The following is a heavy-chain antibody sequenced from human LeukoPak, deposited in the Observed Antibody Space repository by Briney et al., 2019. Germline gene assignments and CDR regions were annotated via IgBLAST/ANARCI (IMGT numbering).Heavy chain of an antibody. CDR3: ASRDPNRRASSTTGYYYMDV. CDR1: GGSISSSSYY. J-gene: IGHJ6*03. D-gene: IGHD2-2*01. Sequence: SETLSLTCTVSGGSISSSSYYWGWIRQPPGKGLEWIGSIYYSGSTYYNPSLKSRVTISVDTSKNQFSLKLSSVTAADTAVYYCASRDPNRRASSTTGYYYMDVWGKGTTVTVSS. V-gene: IGHV4-39*01. CDR2: IYYSGST.